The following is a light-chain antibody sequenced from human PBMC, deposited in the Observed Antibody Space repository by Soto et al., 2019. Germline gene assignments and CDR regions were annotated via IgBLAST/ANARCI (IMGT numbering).Light chain of an antibody. J-gene: IGKJ2*01. V-gene: IGKV4-1*01. CDR2: WAS. CDR1: QSILYSSNNKNY. CDR3: QQHYEDPFT. Sequence: DIVMTQSPDSLAVSLGERATINCKSSQSILYSSNNKNYLAWYQQKAGQPPKLLFYWASSRQSGVTDRFSGSGSETDFTLTISSLQAEDVAIYYCQQHYEDPFTFGQGTKVELK.